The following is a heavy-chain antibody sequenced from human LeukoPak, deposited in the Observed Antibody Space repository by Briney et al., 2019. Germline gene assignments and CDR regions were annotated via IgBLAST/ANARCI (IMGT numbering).Heavy chain of an antibody. Sequence: GGSLRLSCVASGFTFNNYCMNWVRQAPGKGLEWVANIKQDGSEKYYVDSVMGRFTISRDNAKNSLFLQMSSLRAEDTAVYYCARGYSSPWDRYFDSWGQGTLVTVSS. J-gene: IGHJ4*02. V-gene: IGHV3-7*03. CDR1: GFTFNNYC. CDR2: IKQDGSEK. D-gene: IGHD6-19*01. CDR3: ARGYSSPWDRYFDS.